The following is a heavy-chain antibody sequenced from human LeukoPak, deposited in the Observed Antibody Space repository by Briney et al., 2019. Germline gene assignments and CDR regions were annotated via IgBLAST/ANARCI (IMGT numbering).Heavy chain of an antibody. J-gene: IGHJ4*02. CDR2: ISSSSSTT. CDR1: GFTFSSYS. V-gene: IGHV3-48*04. Sequence: GGSLRLSCAASGFTFSSYSMNWVRQAPGKGLEWVSYISSSSSTTYYADSVKGRFTISRDNAKNTLYLHMNSLRAEDTAVYYCAKDHGPYCTNGVCYCFDYWGQGTLVTASS. CDR3: AKDHGPYCTNGVCYCFDY. D-gene: IGHD2-8*01.